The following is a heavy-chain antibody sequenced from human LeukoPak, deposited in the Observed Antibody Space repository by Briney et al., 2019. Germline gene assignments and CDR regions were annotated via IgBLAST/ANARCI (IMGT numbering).Heavy chain of an antibody. CDR1: GYSFTSHS. Sequence: RASVKVSCKASGYSFTSHSISWVRQAPGQGLEWMGWISAYNGDTKYAEKTKGRVTMTTDASTSTAYMELSSLRSEDTAVYYCARDERYYYGSGRPFDTWGPGNLLTVSS. CDR2: ISAYNGDT. CDR3: ARDERYYYGSGRPFDT. J-gene: IGHJ4*02. V-gene: IGHV1-18*01. D-gene: IGHD3-10*01.